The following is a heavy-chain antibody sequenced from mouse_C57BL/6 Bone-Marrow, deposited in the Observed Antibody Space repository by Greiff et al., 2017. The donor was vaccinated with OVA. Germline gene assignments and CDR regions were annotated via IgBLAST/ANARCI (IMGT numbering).Heavy chain of an antibody. CDR1: GYAFSSSW. J-gene: IGHJ1*03. CDR3: ARRVDAGTCWYFDV. Sequence: VQRVESGPELVKPGASVKISCKASGYAFSSSWMNWVKQRPGKGLEWIGRIYPGDGDTNYNGKFKGKATLTADKSSSTAYMQLSSLTSEDSAVYFCARRVDAGTCWYFDVWGTGTTVTVSS. V-gene: IGHV1-82*01. CDR2: IYPGDGDT. D-gene: IGHD4-1*01.